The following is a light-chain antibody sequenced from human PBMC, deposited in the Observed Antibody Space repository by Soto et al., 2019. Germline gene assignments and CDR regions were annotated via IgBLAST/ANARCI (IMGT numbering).Light chain of an antibody. V-gene: IGLV1-40*01. J-gene: IGLJ2*01. CDR1: SSNIGAGYD. Sequence: QSVLTQPPSVSGAPGQRVTLSCTGSSSNIGAGYDVHWYQQLPGTAPKLLIYGNSNRPSGVPDRFSGSKSGTSASLAITGLQAEDEADYYCQSYDSPDVVFGGGTKLTVL. CDR2: GNS. CDR3: QSYDSPDVV.